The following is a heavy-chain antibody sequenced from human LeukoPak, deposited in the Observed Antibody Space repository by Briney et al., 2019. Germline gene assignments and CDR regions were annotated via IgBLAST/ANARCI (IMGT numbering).Heavy chain of an antibody. D-gene: IGHD2-15*01. CDR1: GFTFDDYA. CDR2: ISWNSGSI. Sequence: GGSLRLSCAASGFTFDDYAMHWVRQAPGKGLEWVSGISWNSGSIGYADSVKGRFTISRDNAKNSLYLQMNSLRAEDTALYYCAKDRASVVAATIYYFDYWGQGTLVTVSS. CDR3: AKDRASVVAATIYYFDY. V-gene: IGHV3-9*01. J-gene: IGHJ4*02.